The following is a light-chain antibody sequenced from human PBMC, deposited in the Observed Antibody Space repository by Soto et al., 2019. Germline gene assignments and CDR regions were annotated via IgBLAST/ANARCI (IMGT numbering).Light chain of an antibody. CDR2: GAS. CDR3: QQYGSSPLT. CDR1: QSVSSSY. V-gene: IGKV3-20*01. J-gene: IGKJ3*01. Sequence: EIVLTQSPGTLSLSPGERATLSCRASQSVSSSYLAWYQQKPGQAPRLLIYGASSRATGIPDRFSGSGSWTDFPLTISRLEPEDFAVYYCQQYGSSPLTFGPGTKVDIK.